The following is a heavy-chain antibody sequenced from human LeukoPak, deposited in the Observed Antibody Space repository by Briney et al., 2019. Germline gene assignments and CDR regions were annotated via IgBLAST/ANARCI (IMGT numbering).Heavy chain of an antibody. V-gene: IGHV4-39*07. CDR2: INHSGST. CDR1: GGSISSSSYY. Sequence: KASETLSLTCTVSGGSISSSSYYWGWIRQPPGKGLEWIGEINHSGSTNFNPSLKSRVTISVDTSKNQFSLKLSSVTAADTAVYYCGRVRAGSSSPSVRDAFDIWGQGTMVTVSS. D-gene: IGHD6-6*01. J-gene: IGHJ3*02. CDR3: GRVRAGSSSPSVRDAFDI.